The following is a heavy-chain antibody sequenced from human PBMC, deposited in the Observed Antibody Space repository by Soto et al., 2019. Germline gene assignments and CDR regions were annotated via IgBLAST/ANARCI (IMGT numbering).Heavy chain of an antibody. CDR3: ARRGYSYGYGYFDY. Sequence: SETLSLTCTVSGGPINSYYWGWIRQPPGKGLELIGYIYFSGSTNYNPSLKSRVTISIDTSKNQFYLRLNSVTAADTAVYYCARRGYSYGYGYFDYWGQGTLVTVSS. CDR2: IYFSGST. D-gene: IGHD5-18*01. V-gene: IGHV4-59*12. CDR1: GGPINSYY. J-gene: IGHJ4*02.